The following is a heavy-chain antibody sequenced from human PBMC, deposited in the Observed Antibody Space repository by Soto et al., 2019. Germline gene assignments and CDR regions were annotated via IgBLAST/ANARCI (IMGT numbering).Heavy chain of an antibody. Sequence: DVHLVESGGDMVQPGASLRLSCVVSGFTFSTYWMHWVRQVPGQSPFWVLRISGDGVVTTYAGSVRGRFTISRDNAKNNLCLRMDNLTTEDSLIYYCRSGPPAASAVTGSTWGEGTPVTVAS. CDR2: ISGDGVVT. V-gene: IGHV3-74*01. J-gene: IGHJ5*02. CDR3: RSGPPAASAVTGST. D-gene: IGHD2-21*02. CDR1: GFTFSTYW.